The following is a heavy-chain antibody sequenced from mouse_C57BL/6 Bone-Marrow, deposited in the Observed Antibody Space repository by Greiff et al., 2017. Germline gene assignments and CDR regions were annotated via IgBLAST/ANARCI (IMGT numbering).Heavy chain of an antibody. J-gene: IGHJ2*01. D-gene: IGHD1-1*01. Sequence: EVQLQHSGPELVKPGASVKISCKASGYSFTGYYMNWVKQSPEKSLEWIGEINPSTGGTTYNQKFKAKATLTVDKSSSTAYMQLKSLTSEDSAVYYCARSAGTLFDYWGQGTTLTVSS. CDR1: GYSFTGYY. CDR3: ARSAGTLFDY. CDR2: INPSTGGT. V-gene: IGHV1-42*01.